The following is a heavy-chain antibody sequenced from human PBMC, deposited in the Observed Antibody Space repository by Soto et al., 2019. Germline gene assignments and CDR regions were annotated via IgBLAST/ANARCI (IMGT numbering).Heavy chain of an antibody. CDR3: AREDIFDRSGYYYFDS. Sequence: GGSLRLSCAASGSTFSSYGMHWVRQAPGKGLQWISLIWYDGSKKYYADSVKGRFTISRDNSKNTLYLQMNSLRAEDTAVYYCAREDIFDRSGYYYFDSWGQGTLVTVSS. J-gene: IGHJ4*02. D-gene: IGHD3-22*01. V-gene: IGHV3-33*01. CDR1: GSTFSSYG. CDR2: IWYDGSKK.